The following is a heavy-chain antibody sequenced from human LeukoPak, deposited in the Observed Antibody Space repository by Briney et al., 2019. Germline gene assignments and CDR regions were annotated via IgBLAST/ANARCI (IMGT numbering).Heavy chain of an antibody. CDR3: ASGRWGSF. CDR1: GLTFSTYW. V-gene: IGHV3-7*01. J-gene: IGHJ6*04. Sequence: QTGGSLRLSCVASGLTFSTYWMTWVRQAPGKGLEWVANIKQDGSEKYYLDSVKGRFTISRDNAKKSLYLQVNSLRAEDTAVYYCASGRWGSFWGKGTTVTVSS. D-gene: IGHD1-26*01. CDR2: IKQDGSEK.